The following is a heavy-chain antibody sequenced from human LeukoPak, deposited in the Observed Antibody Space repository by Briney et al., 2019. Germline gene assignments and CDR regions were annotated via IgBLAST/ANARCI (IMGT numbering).Heavy chain of an antibody. D-gene: IGHD3-10*01. J-gene: IGHJ4*02. V-gene: IGHV3-23*01. CDR3: AKVGPFGELSFPDY. CDR2: TSGDGGKT. Sequence: GGSLRLSCAASGFTFSRSAMSWVRQAPGKALEWVSATSGDGGKTYYADSVKGRFTISRDNSKNTLYLQMNSLKAADTAVYYCAKVGPFGELSFPDYWGQGTPVTVSS. CDR1: GFTFSRSA.